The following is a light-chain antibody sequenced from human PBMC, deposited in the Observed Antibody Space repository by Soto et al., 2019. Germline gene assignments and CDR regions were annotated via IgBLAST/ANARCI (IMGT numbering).Light chain of an antibody. Sequence: QSVLRHPPSASWTPGHRVTISCSGSSSNIESNTVYWYQQLPGMAPRLLIHTNDRRPSGVPDRFSGSKSGTSASLAISGLQSEDEADYYCLAWDDSLNGNLFGTGTKVTVL. J-gene: IGLJ1*01. CDR2: TND. CDR3: LAWDDSLNGNL. V-gene: IGLV1-44*01. CDR1: SSNIESNT.